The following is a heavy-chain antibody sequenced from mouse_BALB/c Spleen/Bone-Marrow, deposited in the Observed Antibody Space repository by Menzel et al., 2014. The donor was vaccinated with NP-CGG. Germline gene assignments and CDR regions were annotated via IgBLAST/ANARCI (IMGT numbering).Heavy chain of an antibody. V-gene: IGHV1-9*01. CDR1: GYTFSSYW. CDR3: ARAYYVDYDAMDY. D-gene: IGHD2-13*01. CDR2: ILPGSGST. J-gene: IGHJ4*01. Sequence: VQLQQSGAELMKPGASMKISCKATGYTFSSYWIEWVKRGPGHGLEWIGEILPGSGSTNYNERFKGKATFTADTSSNTAYMQLSSLTSEDSAVYYCARAYYVDYDAMDYWGQGTSVTVSS.